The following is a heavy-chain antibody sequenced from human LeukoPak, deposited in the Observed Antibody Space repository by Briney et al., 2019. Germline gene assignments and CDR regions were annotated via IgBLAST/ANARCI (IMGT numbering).Heavy chain of an antibody. CDR2: FNPEDGET. Sequence: ASAKVSCKVSGYTLTELSMHCVRQATGKGLEWMGGFNPEDGETIYAQKFLDRVTMTEDTSTDTAYMELSSLRSQDTAVYYCATDPITMVRGPNPTLFDYWGQGTLVTVSS. CDR1: GYTLTELS. CDR3: ATDPITMVRGPNPTLFDY. D-gene: IGHD3-10*01. J-gene: IGHJ4*02. V-gene: IGHV1-24*01.